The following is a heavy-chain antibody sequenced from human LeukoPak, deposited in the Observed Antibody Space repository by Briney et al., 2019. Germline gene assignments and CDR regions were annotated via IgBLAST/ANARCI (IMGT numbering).Heavy chain of an antibody. D-gene: IGHD6-19*01. V-gene: IGHV4-39*01. CDR3: ARQTGYSSGKGAFDI. Sequence: SETLSLTCTVSGGSISSSSYYWGWIRQPPGKGLEWIGSIYYSGSTYYNPSLKSRVTISVDTSKNQFSLKLSTMTAADTAVYYCARQTGYSSGKGAFDIWGQGTMVTVSS. CDR1: GGSISSSSYY. J-gene: IGHJ3*02. CDR2: IYYSGST.